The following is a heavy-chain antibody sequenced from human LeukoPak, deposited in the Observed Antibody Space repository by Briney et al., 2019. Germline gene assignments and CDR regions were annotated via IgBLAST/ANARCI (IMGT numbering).Heavy chain of an antibody. CDR3: ARGIAAAGMGNWFDP. CDR1: GGSFSGYY. D-gene: IGHD6-13*01. CDR2: INHSGST. V-gene: IGHV4-34*01. J-gene: IGHJ5*02. Sequence: SETLSLTCAVYGGSFSGYYWSWIRQPPGKGLEWIGEINHSGSTNYNPSLKSRVTISVDTSQNQFSLNLSSVTAADTAVYYCARGIAAAGMGNWFDPWGQGTLVTVSS.